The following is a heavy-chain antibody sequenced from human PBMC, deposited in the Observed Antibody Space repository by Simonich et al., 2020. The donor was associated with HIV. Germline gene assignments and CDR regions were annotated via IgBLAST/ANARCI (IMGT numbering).Heavy chain of an antibody. Sequence: EVQLVESGGGLVNPGGSLRLSCAASGFTFTTTWMSWVRQAQGKGMEWVGRIKSKATGGTTDYAAPVKGRFTISRDDSGNTLYLQMNSLKTEDTAIYYCTTTFFSDSSGSYWGQGTLVIVSS. D-gene: IGHD3-22*01. CDR3: TTTFFSDSSGSY. CDR1: GFTFTTTW. J-gene: IGHJ4*02. CDR2: IKSKATGGTT. V-gene: IGHV3-15*01.